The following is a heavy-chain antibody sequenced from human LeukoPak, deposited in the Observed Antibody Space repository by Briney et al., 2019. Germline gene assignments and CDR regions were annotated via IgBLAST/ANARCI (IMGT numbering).Heavy chain of an antibody. CDR1: GYTFTSYG. Sequence: ASVKVSCKASGYTFTSYGISWVRHAPGQGLEWMGWISAYNGNTNYAQKLQGRVTMTTDTSTSTAYMELRSQRSDDTAVYNCARTDYGDYSNDSWGQGTLVAVSS. CDR3: ARTDYGDYSNDS. J-gene: IGHJ4*02. D-gene: IGHD4-17*01. V-gene: IGHV1-18*01. CDR2: ISAYNGNT.